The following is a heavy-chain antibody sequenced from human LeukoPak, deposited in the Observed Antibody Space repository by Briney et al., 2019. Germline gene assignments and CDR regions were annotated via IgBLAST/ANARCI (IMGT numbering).Heavy chain of an antibody. V-gene: IGHV1-69*05. D-gene: IGHD3-16*01. Sequence: SVKVSWKASGGTFSSYAISWVRQAPGQGLEWMGGIIPIFGTANYAQKFQGRVTITTDESTSTAYMELSSLRSEDTAVYYCATPSGGGARQFDYWGQGTLVTVSS. CDR3: ATPSGGGARQFDY. CDR1: GGTFSSYA. J-gene: IGHJ4*02. CDR2: IIPIFGTA.